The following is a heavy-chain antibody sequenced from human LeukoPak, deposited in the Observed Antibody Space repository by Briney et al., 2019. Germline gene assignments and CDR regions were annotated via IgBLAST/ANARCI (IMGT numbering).Heavy chain of an antibody. CDR1: GFTFSSYG. Sequence: GRSLRLSCAASGFTFSSYGMHWVRQAPGKGLEWVAVISYDGSNKYYADSVKGRFTISRDNSKNTLYLQMNSLRAEDTAVYYCARLAYCGGDCSDAFDIWGQGTMVTVSS. CDR3: ARLAYCGGDCSDAFDI. D-gene: IGHD2-21*02. J-gene: IGHJ3*02. CDR2: ISYDGSNK. V-gene: IGHV3-30*03.